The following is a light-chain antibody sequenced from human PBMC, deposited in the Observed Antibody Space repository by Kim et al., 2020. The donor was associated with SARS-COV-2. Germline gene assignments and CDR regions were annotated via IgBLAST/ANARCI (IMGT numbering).Light chain of an antibody. Sequence: LGQTIRISCQGDNLRSYYASWYQQKPGQAPVLVIYGKNNRPSGIPDRFSGSSSGNTASLTITGAQAEDDADYYCNSRDSSGDHHYVFGTGTKVTVL. J-gene: IGLJ1*01. CDR2: GKN. CDR1: NLRSYY. CDR3: NSRDSSGDHHYV. V-gene: IGLV3-19*01.